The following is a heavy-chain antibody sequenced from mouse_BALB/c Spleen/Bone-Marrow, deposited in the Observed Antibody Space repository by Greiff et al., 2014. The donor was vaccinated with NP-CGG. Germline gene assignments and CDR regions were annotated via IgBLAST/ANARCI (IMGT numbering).Heavy chain of an antibody. CDR1: GYTFTRYW. J-gene: IGHJ2*01. Sequence: VKLQESGAELLKPGTSVKLSCKASGYTFTRYWMHWVKQRPGQGLEWIGELNPSNGHTNYNGKFKNKATVTVDKSSRTAYMQLSSLTSEDSAVYYCARMITTRGFDYWGQGTTLTVSS. D-gene: IGHD2-4*01. CDR3: ARMITTRGFDY. CDR2: LNPSNGHT. V-gene: IGHV1S81*02.